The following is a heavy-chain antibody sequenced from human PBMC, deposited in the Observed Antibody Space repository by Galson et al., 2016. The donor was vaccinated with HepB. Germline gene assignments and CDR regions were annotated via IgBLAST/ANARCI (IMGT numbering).Heavy chain of an antibody. D-gene: IGHD3-22*01. J-gene: IGHJ4*02. CDR3: AKLGHNYYDPIGLED. CDR1: GFTFSSYA. V-gene: IGHV3-23*01. Sequence: SLRLSCAASGFTFSSYAMSWVRQAPGKGLEWVTGISGSGGTTYYADSVKGRFTISRENAKNTLFLQMNSLRAEDTAVYYCAKLGHNYYDPIGLEDWGQGSLVTVSS. CDR2: ISGSGGTT.